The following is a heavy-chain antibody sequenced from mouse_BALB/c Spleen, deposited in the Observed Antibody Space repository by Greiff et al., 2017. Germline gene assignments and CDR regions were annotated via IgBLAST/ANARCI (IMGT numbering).Heavy chain of an antibody. V-gene: IGHV1-15*01. CDR3: TRSLYGNYYAMDY. D-gene: IGHD2-10*02. Sequence: QVQLKQSGAELVRPGASVTLSCKASGYTFTDYEMHWVKQTPVHGLEWIGAIDPETGGTAYNQKFKGKATLTADKSSSTAYMELRSLTSEDSAVYYCTRSLYGNYYAMDYWGQGTSGTVSS. CDR1: GYTFTDYE. J-gene: IGHJ4*01. CDR2: IDPETGGT.